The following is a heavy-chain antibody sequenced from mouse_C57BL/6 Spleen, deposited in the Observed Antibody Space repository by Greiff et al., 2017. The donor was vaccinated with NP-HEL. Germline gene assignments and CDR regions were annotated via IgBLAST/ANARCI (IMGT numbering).Heavy chain of an antibody. V-gene: IGHV5-4*03. J-gene: IGHJ2*01. CDR1: GFTFSSYA. Sequence: EVKLVESGGGLVKPGGSLKLSCAASGFTFSSYAMSWVRQTPEKRLEWVATISDGGSYTYYPDNVKGRFTISRDNAKNNLYLQMRHLKSEDTALYYCARAPLYSNPYYFDYWGQGTTLTVSS. CDR2: ISDGGSYT. CDR3: ARAPLYSNPYYFDY. D-gene: IGHD2-5*01.